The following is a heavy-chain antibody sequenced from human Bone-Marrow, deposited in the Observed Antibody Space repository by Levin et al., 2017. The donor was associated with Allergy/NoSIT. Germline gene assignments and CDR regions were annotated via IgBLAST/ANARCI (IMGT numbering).Heavy chain of an antibody. CDR1: GGSITSSY. D-gene: IGHD3-9*01. Sequence: SETLSLTCLVSGGSITSSYWTWIRQSPERGLEWIGQIYYTGDTKSNPSLKSRVTMSIDTSKNQFSSKLSSVTAADTAVYYCARYDFLNGQHDYFDFWGQGILVTVSS. J-gene: IGHJ4*02. CDR3: ARYDFLNGQHDYFDF. CDR2: IYYTGDT. V-gene: IGHV4-59*12.